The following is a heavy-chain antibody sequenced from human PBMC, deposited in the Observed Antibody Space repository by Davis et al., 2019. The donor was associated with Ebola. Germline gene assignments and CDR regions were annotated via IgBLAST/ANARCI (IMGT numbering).Heavy chain of an antibody. Sequence: PGGSLRLSCAASGFTFSSYWMHWVRQAPGKGLVWVSRINSDGSSTSYADSVKGRFTISRDNAKNTLYLQMNSLRAEDTAVYYCARGPRYCSGGSCYSFPFDPWGQGTLVTVSS. D-gene: IGHD2-15*01. CDR1: GFTFSSYW. CDR2: INSDGSST. CDR3: ARGPRYCSGGSCYSFPFDP. J-gene: IGHJ5*02. V-gene: IGHV3-74*01.